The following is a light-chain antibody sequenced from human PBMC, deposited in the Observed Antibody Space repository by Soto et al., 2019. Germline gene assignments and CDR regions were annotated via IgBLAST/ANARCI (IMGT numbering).Light chain of an antibody. V-gene: IGKV1-39*01. CDR3: QQYYSFPIT. CDR1: HTISSY. CDR2: AAS. J-gene: IGKJ5*01. Sequence: DIQMTQYPSSLSASIGDRVMITCRASHTISSYLNWYQQKPGKAPKLLIYAASTLQSGVPSRFSGSGSGTDFTLTISCLQSEDFATYYCQQYYSFPITFGQGTRLEIK.